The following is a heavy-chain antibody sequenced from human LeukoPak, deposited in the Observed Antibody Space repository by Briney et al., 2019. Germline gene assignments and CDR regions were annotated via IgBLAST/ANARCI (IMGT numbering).Heavy chain of an antibody. V-gene: IGHV4-4*02. CDR1: GGSISSSNW. Sequence: SETLSLTCAVSGGSISSSNWWSWVRQPPGKGLEWIGEIYHSGSTNYNPSLKSRVTISVDKSKNQFSLKLSSVTAADTAVYYCARDYIYGDDHDAFDIWGQGTMVTVSS. J-gene: IGHJ3*02. CDR3: ARDYIYGDDHDAFDI. CDR2: IYHSGST. D-gene: IGHD4-17*01.